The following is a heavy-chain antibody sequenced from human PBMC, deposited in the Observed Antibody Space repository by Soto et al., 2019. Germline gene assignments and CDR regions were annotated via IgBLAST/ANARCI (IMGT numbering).Heavy chain of an antibody. CDR2: ISSSGSTI. Sequence: PRGSLRLSCAASGFTFSSYEMNWVRQAPGKGLEWVSYISSSGSTIYYADSVEGRFTISRDNAKNSLYLQMNSLRAEDTAVYYCARRIRDDSGSTAFDIWGQGTMVTVSS. J-gene: IGHJ3*02. CDR1: GFTFSSYE. CDR3: ARRIRDDSGSTAFDI. D-gene: IGHD3-10*01. V-gene: IGHV3-48*03.